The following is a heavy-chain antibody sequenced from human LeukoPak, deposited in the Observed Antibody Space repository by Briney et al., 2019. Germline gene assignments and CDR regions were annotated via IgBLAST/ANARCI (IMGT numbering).Heavy chain of an antibody. V-gene: IGHV3-21*01. J-gene: IGHJ3*02. CDR2: ISSSSSYI. Sequence: PGRSLRLSCAASGFTFSSYSMNWVRQAPGKGLEWVSSISSSSSYIYYADSVKGRFTISRDNAKNSLYLQMNSLRAEDTAVYYCARGEDVNDAFDIWGQGTMVTVSS. CDR3: ARGEDVNDAFDI. CDR1: GFTFSSYS. D-gene: IGHD1-26*01.